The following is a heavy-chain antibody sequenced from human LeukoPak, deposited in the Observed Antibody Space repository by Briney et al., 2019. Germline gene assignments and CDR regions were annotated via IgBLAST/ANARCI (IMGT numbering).Heavy chain of an antibody. D-gene: IGHD3-16*01. CDR1: GYRFTSYW. J-gene: IGHJ4*02. V-gene: IGHV5-51*01. Sequence: GESLKVSCKGSGYRFTSYWIGWVRQMPGKGLEWMGIIYPGDSDTRYSPSFQGQVTISADKSISTPYLQWSSLKASDTAMYYCARLSLTSLYYFDYWGQGTLVTVSS. CDR2: IYPGDSDT. CDR3: ARLSLTSLYYFDY.